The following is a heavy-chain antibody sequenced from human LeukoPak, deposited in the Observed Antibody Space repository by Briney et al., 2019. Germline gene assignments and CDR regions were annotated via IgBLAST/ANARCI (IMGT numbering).Heavy chain of an antibody. CDR2: IKQDGSEK. CDR1: GFTFSSYW. Sequence: GGSLRLSCAASGFTFSSYWMSWVRQAPGKGLEWVANIKQDGSEKYYVDSVKGRSTISRDNAKNSLYLQMNSLRAEDTAVYYCARDYRGYRAPYYFDYWGQGTLVTVSS. V-gene: IGHV3-7*01. D-gene: IGHD2-15*01. J-gene: IGHJ4*02. CDR3: ARDYRGYRAPYYFDY.